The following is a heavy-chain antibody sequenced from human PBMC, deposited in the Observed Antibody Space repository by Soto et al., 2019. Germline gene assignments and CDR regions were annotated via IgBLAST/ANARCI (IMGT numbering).Heavy chain of an antibody. CDR2: ISYGGSNK. CDR3: AKDRSGYSGYDLSGYFDY. Sequence: RGPLTLSCASSRITFSSNVLHYDRQAPAQGLEWVAVISYGGSNKYYADSVKGRFTISRDNSKNTLYLQMNSLRAEDTAVYYCAKDRSGYSGYDLSGYFDYWGQGTLVTVSS. J-gene: IGHJ4*02. CDR1: RITFSSNV. V-gene: IGHV3-30*18. D-gene: IGHD5-12*01.